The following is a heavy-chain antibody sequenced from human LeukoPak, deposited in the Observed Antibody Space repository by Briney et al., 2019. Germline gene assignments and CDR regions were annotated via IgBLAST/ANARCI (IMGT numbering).Heavy chain of an antibody. D-gene: IGHD3-10*01. CDR3: ARDRGGITMVRGAPLYYYGMDV. V-gene: IGHV4-59*01. Sequence: SETLSLTCTVSGGSISSYYWSWIRHPPGKGLEWIGYIYYSGSTNYNPSLKSRVTISVDTSKNQFSLKLSSVTAADTAVYYCARDRGGITMVRGAPLYYYGMDVWGKGTTVTVSS. CDR1: GGSISSYY. J-gene: IGHJ6*04. CDR2: IYYSGST.